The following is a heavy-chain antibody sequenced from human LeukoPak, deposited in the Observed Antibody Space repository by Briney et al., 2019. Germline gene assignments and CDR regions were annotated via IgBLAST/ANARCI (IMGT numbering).Heavy chain of an antibody. V-gene: IGHV1-18*01. J-gene: IGHJ4*02. CDR3: ARTDYYDSSGYYYFDC. Sequence: ASVKASCKASGYTFTSYGISWVRQAPGQGLEWMGWISAYNGNTNYAQKLQGRVTMTTDTSTSTAYMELRSLRSDDTAVYYCARTDYYDSSGYYYFDCWGQGTLVTVSS. CDR2: ISAYNGNT. CDR1: GYTFTSYG. D-gene: IGHD3-22*01.